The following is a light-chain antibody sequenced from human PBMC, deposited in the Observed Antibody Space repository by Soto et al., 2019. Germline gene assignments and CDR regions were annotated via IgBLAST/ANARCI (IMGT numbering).Light chain of an antibody. V-gene: IGKV2-30*01. CDR2: KVS. J-gene: IGKJ3*01. Sequence: DVVMTQSPLSLPVTLGQPASMSCRSSQSLVNRDGNTYLSWFQQRPGQTPRRLIYKVSNRDSGVPDRFSGSVSGTDFTLKISRVEAEDVGLYCMQCTHWPFTFGPGTKVDI. CDR3: MQCTHWPFT. CDR1: QSLVNRDGNTY.